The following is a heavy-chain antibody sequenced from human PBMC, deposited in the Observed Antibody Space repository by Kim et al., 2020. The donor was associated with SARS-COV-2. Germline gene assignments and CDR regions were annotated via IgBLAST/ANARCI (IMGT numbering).Heavy chain of an antibody. V-gene: IGHV3-30*18. CDR1: GFTFSNFG. D-gene: IGHD2-2*01. Sequence: GGSLRLSCAVSGFTFSNFGMHWVRQAPGEGLEWVAVISYDGSIKYIADSVKGRFTISRDNSKNTLYLQMSSLRAEDTAVYYCAKDGRYCSSTSCLATSYYYYGLDVWGQGTTVTVSS. CDR2: ISYDGSIK. J-gene: IGHJ6*02. CDR3: AKDGRYCSSTSCLATSYYYYGLDV.